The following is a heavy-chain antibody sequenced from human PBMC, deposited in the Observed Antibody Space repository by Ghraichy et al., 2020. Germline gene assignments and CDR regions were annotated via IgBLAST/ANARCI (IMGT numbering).Heavy chain of an antibody. CDR3: AKDLFSAMNPYYYGSGSVFDY. D-gene: IGHD3-10*01. V-gene: IGHV3-23*01. CDR1: GFTFSSYA. CDR2: ISGSGGST. J-gene: IGHJ4*02. Sequence: GGSLRLSCAASGFTFSSYAMSWVRQAPGKGLEWVSAISGSGGSTYYADSVKGRFTISRDNSKNTLYLQMNSLRAEDTAVYYCAKDLFSAMNPYYYGSGSVFDYWGQGTLVTVSS.